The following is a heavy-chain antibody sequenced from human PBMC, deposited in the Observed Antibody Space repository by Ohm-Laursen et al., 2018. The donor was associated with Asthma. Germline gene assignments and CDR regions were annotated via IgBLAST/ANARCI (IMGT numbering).Heavy chain of an antibody. D-gene: IGHD1-26*01. V-gene: IGHV3-21*01. CDR1: GFTFSSYA. CDR3: ARIGSEWELPGREYSLHH. Sequence: SLRLSCAASGFTFSSYAMSWVRQAPGKGLEWVASISTASTFIYYADSVRGRFTTSRDNARNSVYLQMNSLRAEDTALYYCARIGSEWELPGREYSLHHWGEGTLVTVSS. CDR2: ISTASTFI. J-gene: IGHJ1*01.